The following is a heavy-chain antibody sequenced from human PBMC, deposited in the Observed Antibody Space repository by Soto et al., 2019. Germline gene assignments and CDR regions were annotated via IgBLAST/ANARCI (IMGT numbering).Heavy chain of an antibody. CDR1: GFTFSSYA. CDR3: ARESPFGPFDI. Sequence: GGSLRLSCAASGFTFSSYAMHWVRQAPGKGLEWVAVISYDGSNKYYADSVKGRFTISRDNSKNTLYLQMNSLRAEDTAVYDCARESPFGPFDIWGQGTMVPVSS. CDR2: ISYDGSNK. V-gene: IGHV3-30-3*01. J-gene: IGHJ3*02. D-gene: IGHD3-16*01.